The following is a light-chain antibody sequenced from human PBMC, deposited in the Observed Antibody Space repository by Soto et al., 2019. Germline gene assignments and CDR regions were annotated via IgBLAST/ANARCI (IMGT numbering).Light chain of an antibody. J-gene: IGKJ1*01. CDR3: QQYSYQWT. V-gene: IGKV1-5*01. CDR1: QSISRW. CDR2: DAS. Sequence: DIQMTQSPSTLSASVGDRVTITCRASQSISRWLGWYQQKPGKAPKVLIYDASSLESGVPSRFSGSGSGTEFSLTISSLQPDDFATYDCQQYSYQWTFGRGTRVEIK.